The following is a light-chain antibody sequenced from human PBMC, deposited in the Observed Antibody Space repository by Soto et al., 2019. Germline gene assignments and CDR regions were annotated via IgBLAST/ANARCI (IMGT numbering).Light chain of an antibody. V-gene: IGKV2-28*01. CDR2: LGS. Sequence: DIVMTQSPLSLPVTPGEPASISCRSSQSLLHSNGYNYLDWYLQKPGQSPQLLIYLGSNRASGVPDRFSGSGSGTDFTLKISRVEAEDVGVYYCMQALHIPPTFGGGTKWIS. CDR1: QSLLHSNGYNY. J-gene: IGKJ4*01. CDR3: MQALHIPPT.